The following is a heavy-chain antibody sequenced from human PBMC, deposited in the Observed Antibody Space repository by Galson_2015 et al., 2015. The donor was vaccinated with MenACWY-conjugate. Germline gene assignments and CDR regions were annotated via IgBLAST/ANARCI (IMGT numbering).Heavy chain of an antibody. CDR3: ARGRELVPRFRYFDL. CDR1: GGSFSGYY. CDR2: INHSGST. J-gene: IGHJ2*01. Sequence: ETLSLTCAVYGGSFSGYYWSWIRQPPGKGLEWIGEINHSGSTNYNPSLKSRVTISVDTSKNQFSLKLSSVTAADTAVYYCARGRELVPRFRYFDLWGRGTLVTVSS. V-gene: IGHV4-34*01. D-gene: IGHD6-6*01.